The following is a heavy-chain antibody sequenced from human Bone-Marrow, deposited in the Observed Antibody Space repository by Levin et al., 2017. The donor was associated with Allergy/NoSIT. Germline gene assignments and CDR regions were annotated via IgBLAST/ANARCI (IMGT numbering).Heavy chain of an antibody. CDR3: ARDSPNCSGGNCFLYYFDY. Sequence: SQTLSLTCTVSGGSISSSTYYWGWIRQPPGKGLEWIGNIYYSGNTYYNPSLKSRVTISVDTSKNQFSLKLSSVTAADTAVFYCARDSPNCSGGNCFLYYFDYWGQGTLVTVSS. J-gene: IGHJ4*02. CDR1: GGSISSSTYY. CDR2: IYYSGNT. V-gene: IGHV4-39*07. D-gene: IGHD2-15*01.